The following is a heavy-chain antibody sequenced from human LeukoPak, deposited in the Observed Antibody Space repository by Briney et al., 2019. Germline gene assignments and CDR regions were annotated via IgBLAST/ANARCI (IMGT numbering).Heavy chain of an antibody. V-gene: IGHV1-2*02. D-gene: IGHD1-26*01. J-gene: IGHJ4*02. CDR1: GYTFTGSY. CDR3: ARSRYSGSYFVIGY. CDR2: ISPKSGGT. Sequence: ASVKVSCKASGYTFTGSYMHWVRQAPGQGLEWMGWISPKSGGTNYTQKFQGRVTMTRDPSISTAYMELSRLRSDDTAVYYCARSRYSGSYFVIGYWGQGTLVTVSS.